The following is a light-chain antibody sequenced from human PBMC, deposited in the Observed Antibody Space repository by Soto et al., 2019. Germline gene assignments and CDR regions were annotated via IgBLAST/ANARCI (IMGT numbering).Light chain of an antibody. Sequence: AIHMTQSPSSLSASVGDRVTITCRASQGIRSDLGWYQHKPGRAPKLLIYGATTLHSGVPSRFSGSGSGTEFTLTIDSLQPEDSAFYYCLQDDTYPLTFGGGTKVEIK. J-gene: IGKJ4*01. CDR3: LQDDTYPLT. V-gene: IGKV1-6*02. CDR1: QGIRSD. CDR2: GAT.